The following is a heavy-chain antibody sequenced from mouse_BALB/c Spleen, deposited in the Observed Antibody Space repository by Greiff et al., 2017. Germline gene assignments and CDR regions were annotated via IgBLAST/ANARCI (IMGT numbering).Heavy chain of an antibody. Sequence: EVQLVESGGGLVQPGGSLKLSCAASGFTFSSYTMSWVRQTPEKRLEWVAYISNGGGSTYYPDTVKGRFTISRDNAKNTLYLQMSSLKSEDTAMYYCARGVYRYDFDVWGAGTTVTVSS. V-gene: IGHV5-12-2*01. D-gene: IGHD2-14*01. CDR2: ISNGGGST. J-gene: IGHJ1*01. CDR3: ARGVYRYDFDV. CDR1: GFTFSSYT.